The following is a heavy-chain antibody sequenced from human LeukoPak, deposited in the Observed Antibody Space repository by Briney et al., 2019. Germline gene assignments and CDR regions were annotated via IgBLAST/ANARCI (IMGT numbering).Heavy chain of an antibody. CDR2: IIPIFGTA. J-gene: IGHJ6*02. V-gene: IGHV1-69*13. CDR3: ARERGPGYCSGGSCYSTRYGMDV. Sequence: SVKVSCKASGYTFTSYGISWVRQAPGQGLEWMGGIIPIFGTANYAQKFQGRVTITADESTSTAYMELSSLRSEDTAVYYCARERGPGYCSGGSCYSTRYGMDVWGQGTTVTVSS. D-gene: IGHD2-15*01. CDR1: GYTFTSYG.